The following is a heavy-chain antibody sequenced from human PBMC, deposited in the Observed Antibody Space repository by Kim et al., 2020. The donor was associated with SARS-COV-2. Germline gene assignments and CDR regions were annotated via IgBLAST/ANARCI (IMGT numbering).Heavy chain of an antibody. D-gene: IGHD1-26*01. Sequence: GGSLRLSCVASGFTFGDFAMHWVRQAPGKGLEWVSGISWNSANTDYADSVKGRFTISRDNVKKSLYLQMNSLTSEDTALYFCAKDPAPLREDYFDDWGQGTLVTVSS. CDR3: AKDPAPLREDYFDD. CDR1: GFTFGDFA. J-gene: IGHJ4*02. V-gene: IGHV3-9*01. CDR2: ISWNSANT.